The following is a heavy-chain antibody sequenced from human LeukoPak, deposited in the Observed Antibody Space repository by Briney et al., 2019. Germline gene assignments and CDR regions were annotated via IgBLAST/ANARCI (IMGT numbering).Heavy chain of an antibody. Sequence: GGSLRLSCATSGFSFSSHDMNWVRQAPGKGLEWVSSITRSSIYIYYADSVKGRFTISRDNAKNSLYLQMNSLRSEDTAVYYCARPLGYDIFSLGYWGQGTLVTVSS. J-gene: IGHJ4*02. D-gene: IGHD3-9*01. CDR1: GFSFSSHD. CDR3: ARPLGYDIFSLGY. CDR2: ITRSSIYI. V-gene: IGHV3-21*04.